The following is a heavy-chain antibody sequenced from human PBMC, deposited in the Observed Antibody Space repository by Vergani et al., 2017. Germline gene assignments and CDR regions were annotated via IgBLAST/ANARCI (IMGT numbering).Heavy chain of an antibody. CDR3: VKDNDYDADGPFDL. CDR1: GFTFQAFA. J-gene: IGHJ2*01. Sequence: VQLVESGGGLVKPGGSLRLSCTASGFTFQAFAFHWVRQVSGRGLEWVSGIDRNYGVKNGNSFEGRFSISRDNAKKAVFLQMNNLRHEDTALYFCVKDNDYDADGPFDLWGRGTLVTVSS. CDR2: IDRNYGVK. V-gene: IGHV3-9*01. D-gene: IGHD3-16*01.